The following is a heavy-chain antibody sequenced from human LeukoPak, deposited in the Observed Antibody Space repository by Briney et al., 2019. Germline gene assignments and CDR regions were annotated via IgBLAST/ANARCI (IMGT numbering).Heavy chain of an antibody. Sequence: SETLSLTCTVSGGSISSSNCNWGWIRQPPGKGLEGIGTIYYSGSTYYNPSLKSRVTISVDTSKNQFSLKLSSVTAADTAVYYCARHTDPWYFDLWGRGTLVTVSS. CDR1: GGSISSSNCN. V-gene: IGHV4-39*07. CDR3: ARHTDPWYFDL. J-gene: IGHJ2*01. CDR2: IYYSGST.